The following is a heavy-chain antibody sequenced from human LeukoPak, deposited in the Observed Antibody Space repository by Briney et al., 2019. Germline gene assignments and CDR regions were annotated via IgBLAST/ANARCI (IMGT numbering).Heavy chain of an antibody. J-gene: IGHJ5*01. D-gene: IGHD2-15*01. CDR1: GFTFSSYW. V-gene: IGHV3-74*01. CDR3: AKGPRDGSITIWFDS. CDR2: INSDGSSA. Sequence: PGGSLRLSCAASGFTFSSYWMHWVRQTPGKGLVWVSRINSDGSSATYADSVKGRFTISRDNAKNTLYLQMDSLRAEDTAVYYCAKGPRDGSITIWFDSWGQGTLVTVSS.